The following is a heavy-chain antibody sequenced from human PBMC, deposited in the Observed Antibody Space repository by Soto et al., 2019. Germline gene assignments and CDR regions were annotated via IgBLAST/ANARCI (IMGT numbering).Heavy chain of an antibody. J-gene: IGHJ3*01. V-gene: IGHV3-23*01. CDR2: ISGSGGST. Sequence: PGGSLRLSCASSVFTFSTYPMTCVRHSPGKWLEWVSHISGSGGSTYNADSVKGRFTISRDNSKNTLYLQMNTLRAEDTAVYYCAKNRNSYDRSGYSLFPLEVWGQGTTVTVSS. D-gene: IGHD3-22*01. CDR3: AKNRNSYDRSGYSLFPLEV. CDR1: VFTFSTYP.